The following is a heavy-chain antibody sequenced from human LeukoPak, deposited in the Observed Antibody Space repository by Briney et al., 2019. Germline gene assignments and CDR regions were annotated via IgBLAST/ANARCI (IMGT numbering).Heavy chain of an antibody. Sequence: PSETLSLTCTVSGGSISTYFWSWIRQPPGEGLEWIGYISYTGNTNYNPSLKSRVTISVDTSKNQFSLKLSSVTAADTAVYYCARASTPSYYDFWSGLDAFDIWGQGTMVTVSS. D-gene: IGHD3-3*01. J-gene: IGHJ3*02. CDR1: GGSISTYF. V-gene: IGHV4-59*01. CDR3: ARASTPSYYDFWSGLDAFDI. CDR2: ISYTGNT.